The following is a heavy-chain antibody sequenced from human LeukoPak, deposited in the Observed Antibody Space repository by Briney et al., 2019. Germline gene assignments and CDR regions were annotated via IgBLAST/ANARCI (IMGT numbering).Heavy chain of an antibody. J-gene: IGHJ4*02. CDR1: GFDFDAHG. Sequence: PGGSLRLSCSASGFDFDAHGMSWVRQVPGKGLEGVSGINWSGGSTAYADPMRGRITISRDNAKNSLYLQMDSLRAEDTALYYCARAPITSPFYFDYWGQGTLVTVSS. V-gene: IGHV3-20*04. D-gene: IGHD2-2*01. CDR2: INWSGGST. CDR3: ARAPITSPFYFDY.